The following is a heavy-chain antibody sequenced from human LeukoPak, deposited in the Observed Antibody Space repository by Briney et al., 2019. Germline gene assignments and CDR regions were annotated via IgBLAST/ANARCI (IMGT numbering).Heavy chain of an antibody. V-gene: IGHV4-59*08. CDR3: ARHRSVAYYFDY. CDR2: IYYSGST. CDR1: GGSISSYY. Sequence: SETLSLTCTVSGGSISSYYWSWIRQPPGKGLEWIGYIYYSGSTNYNPSLKSRVTISVDTSKKQFSLKLSSVIAADTAVYYCARHRSVAYYFDYWGQGTLVTVSS. J-gene: IGHJ4*02.